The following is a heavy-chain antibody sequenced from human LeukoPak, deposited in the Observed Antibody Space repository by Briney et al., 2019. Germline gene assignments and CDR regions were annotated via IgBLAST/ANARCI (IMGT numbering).Heavy chain of an antibody. Sequence: GGSLRLSCAASGFTFSRYSTNWVRQAPGKGLEWVSLISGDGGSTYYADSVKGRFTISRDNSKNSLYLQMNSLRTEDTALYYCAKDSGSYYHPFFDYWGQGTLVTVSS. V-gene: IGHV3-43*02. J-gene: IGHJ4*02. CDR3: AKDSGSYYHPFFDY. CDR1: GFTFSRYS. CDR2: ISGDGGST. D-gene: IGHD1-26*01.